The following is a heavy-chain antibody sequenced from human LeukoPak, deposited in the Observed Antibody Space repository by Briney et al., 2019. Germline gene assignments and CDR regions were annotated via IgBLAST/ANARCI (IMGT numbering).Heavy chain of an antibody. CDR3: ATGLRFLEWSHDAFDI. J-gene: IGHJ3*02. D-gene: IGHD3-3*01. CDR2: ISRSSTTM. CDR1: EFSFSAYA. Sequence: GGSLRLSCAASEFSFSAYAMNWVRQAPGKGLEWISYISRSSTTMYYADSVKGRFTISRDNAKNSLYLQMNSLRAEDTAVYYCATGLRFLEWSHDAFDIWGQGTMVTVSS. V-gene: IGHV3-48*04.